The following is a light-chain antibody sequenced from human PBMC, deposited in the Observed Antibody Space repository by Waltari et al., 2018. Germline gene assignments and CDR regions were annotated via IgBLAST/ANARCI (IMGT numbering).Light chain of an antibody. J-gene: IGKJ1*01. V-gene: IGKV1-9*01. CDR2: AAS. CDR3: QQLNSYPSWT. CDR1: QGISSY. Sequence: IQLTKSPSSLSASVRDRVTITCRASQGISSYLAWYQQKPGKAPKLLIYAASTLQRGVPSRFSGSGSGTDFTLTISSLQPEDFATYYCQQLNSYPSWTFGQGTKVEIK.